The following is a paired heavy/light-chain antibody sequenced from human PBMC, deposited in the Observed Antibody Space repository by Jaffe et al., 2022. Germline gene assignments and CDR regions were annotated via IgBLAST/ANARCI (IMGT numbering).Light chain of an antibody. CDR3: AAWDDSLSGYAV. CDR1: SSNIGSNY. J-gene: IGLJ7*01. V-gene: IGLV1-47*01. CDR2: RNN. Sequence: QSVLTQPPSASGTPGQRVTISCSGSSSNIGSNYVYWYQQLPGTAPKLLIYRNNQRPSGVPDRFSGSKSGTSASLAISGLRSEDEADYYCAAWDDSLSGYAVFGGGTQLTVL.
Heavy chain of an antibody. J-gene: IGHJ4*02. Sequence: EVQLLESGGGLVQPGGSLRLSCAASGFTFSSYAMSWVRQAPGKGLEWVSAISGSGGSTYYADSVKGRFTISRDNSKNTLYLQMNSLRAEDTAVYYCAKDYLVRLYDFWSGYLADYWGQGTLVTVSS. D-gene: IGHD3-3*01. CDR2: ISGSGGST. CDR3: AKDYLVRLYDFWSGYLADY. V-gene: IGHV3-23*01. CDR1: GFTFSSYA.